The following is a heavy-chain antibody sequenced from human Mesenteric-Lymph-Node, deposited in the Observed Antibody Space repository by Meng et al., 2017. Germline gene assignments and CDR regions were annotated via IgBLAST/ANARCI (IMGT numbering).Heavy chain of an antibody. Sequence: QESGPGLGKPSGTRSLTCAAPGGAPRRRNWCSWVRQPPGKGLEWIGEIYHSGSTNYNPSLKSRVTISVDESKNQFSLRLSSVTAADTAVYYCARVGAYCGGDCYHPRWGQGTLVTVSS. J-gene: IGHJ4*02. CDR3: ARVGAYCGGDCYHPR. D-gene: IGHD2-21*02. V-gene: IGHV4-4*02. CDR2: IYHSGST. CDR1: GGAPRRRNW.